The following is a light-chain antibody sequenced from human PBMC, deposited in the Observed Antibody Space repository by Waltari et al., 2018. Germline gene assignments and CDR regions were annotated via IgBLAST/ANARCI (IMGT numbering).Light chain of an antibody. CDR2: NVS. CDR3: SSFSSGSTPVV. CDR1: SSDLGCYNF. V-gene: IGLV2-14*03. J-gene: IGLJ2*01. Sequence: QSVLTQPASVSGSPGQSITISCTGTSSDLGCYNFVSWYQQHPGKAPKLIIFNVSNRPSGVSNRFSGSKSGNTASLTISGLQAEDEADFYCSSFSSGSTPVVFGGGTMLTVL.